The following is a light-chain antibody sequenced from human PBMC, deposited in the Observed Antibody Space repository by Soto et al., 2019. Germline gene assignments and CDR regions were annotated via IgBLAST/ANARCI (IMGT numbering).Light chain of an antibody. CDR1: SSDVGGYNY. V-gene: IGLV2-11*01. Sequence: QSVLTQPRSVSGSPGQSVTISCTGTSSDVGGYNYVSWYQQHPGKAPKLMNYDVSKRPSGVTDRFSCSKTGNTASLTISGLQAEDEADYYCCSDAGSYTDVVFGGGTKLTVL. CDR3: CSDAGSYTDVV. CDR2: DVS. J-gene: IGLJ2*01.